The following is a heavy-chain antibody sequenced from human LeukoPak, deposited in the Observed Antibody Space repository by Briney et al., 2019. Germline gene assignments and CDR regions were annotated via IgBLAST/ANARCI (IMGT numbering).Heavy chain of an antibody. D-gene: IGHD1-1*01. Sequence: GGSLRLSCAASGFTFSSYAMHWVRQAPGKGLEYVSAISSNGGSTYYANSVKGRFTISRDNSKNTLYLQMGSLRAEDTAVYYCAKDGYTSPREPFFDYWGQGTLVTVSS. CDR3: AKDGYTSPREPFFDY. CDR2: ISSNGGST. J-gene: IGHJ4*02. CDR1: GFTFSSYA. V-gene: IGHV3-64*01.